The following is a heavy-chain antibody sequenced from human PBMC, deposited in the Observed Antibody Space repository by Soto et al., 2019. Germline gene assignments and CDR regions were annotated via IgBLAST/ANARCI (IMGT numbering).Heavy chain of an antibody. J-gene: IGHJ6*02. CDR3: ARDLWGYCGTDCYPLDV. Sequence: QVQLQESGPGLVKPSETLSLTCTVSGGSISRYYWSWIRQPPGKGLEWIGYMYNTGSTVYNPSFKSRVTKSVDTSTNQFSLKLNSVTDADTAVYYCARDLWGYCGTDCYPLDVWGQGTTVTVSS. CDR1: GGSISRYY. V-gene: IGHV4-59*01. CDR2: MYNTGST. D-gene: IGHD2-21*02.